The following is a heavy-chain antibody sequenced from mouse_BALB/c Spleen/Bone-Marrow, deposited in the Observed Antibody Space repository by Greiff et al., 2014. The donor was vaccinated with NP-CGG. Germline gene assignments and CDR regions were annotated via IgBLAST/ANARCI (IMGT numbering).Heavy chain of an antibody. D-gene: IGHD2-2*01. CDR3: ARHGLRRDWYFHV. V-gene: IGHV5-12-2*01. CDR2: ISNGGGTT. Sequence: EVQVVESGGGLVQPGGSLKLSCVVSGFTFSSYTMSWVRQTPEKRLEWVAYISNGGGTTYYPDTVKGRFTISRDNAKNTLYLQMSSLKSEDTAMYYCARHGLRRDWYFHVWGAGTTVTVSS. J-gene: IGHJ1*01. CDR1: GFTFSSYT.